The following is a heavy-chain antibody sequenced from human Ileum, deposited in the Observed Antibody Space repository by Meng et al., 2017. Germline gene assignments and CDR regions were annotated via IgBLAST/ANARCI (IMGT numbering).Heavy chain of an antibody. J-gene: IGHJ5*02. V-gene: IGHV4-39*07. CDR3: ATCIRGRPWFDP. CDR1: GGFININSYF. CDR2: FYYRWRP. Sequence: HLRELLPRCMMTTETHASTGTVPGGFININSYFWGLIRHPPGKGLGWIRGFYYRWRPYYKSSLKSRVTISGDTSKNQFSLKLSSVTAADTAVXYCATCIRGRPWFDPWGQGTLVTVSS. D-gene: IGHD1-14*01.